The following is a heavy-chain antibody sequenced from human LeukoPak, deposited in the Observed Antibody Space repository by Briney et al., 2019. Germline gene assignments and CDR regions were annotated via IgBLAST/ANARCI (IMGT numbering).Heavy chain of an antibody. CDR1: GGSFSGYY. CDR2: INHSGST. D-gene: IGHD3-10*01. CDR3: ARGHRGRFRVPFDY. Sequence: SETLSLTCAVYGGSFSGYYWSWIRQPPGKGLEWIGEINHSGSTNYNPSLKSRVTISVDTSKHQFSLKLSSVTAADTAVYYCARGHRGRFRVPFDYWGQGTLVTVSS. V-gene: IGHV4-34*01. J-gene: IGHJ4*02.